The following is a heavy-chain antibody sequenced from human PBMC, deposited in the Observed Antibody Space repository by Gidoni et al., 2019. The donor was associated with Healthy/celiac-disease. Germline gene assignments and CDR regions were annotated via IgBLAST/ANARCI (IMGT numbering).Heavy chain of an antibody. CDR1: GYHFTGYY. CDR2: INPNSGGT. V-gene: IGHV1-2*02. J-gene: IGHJ4*02. CDR3: ARDWGSNLIAAAGVYYFDY. D-gene: IGHD6-13*01. Sequence: VQLVESGAEVKKPGASVKVYCKASGYHFTGYYMHWVRQAPGQGLEWMGWINPNSGGTNYAQKFQGRVTMTRDTSISTAYMELSRLRSDVTAMYYCARDWGSNLIAAAGVYYFDYWGQGTLVTVSS.